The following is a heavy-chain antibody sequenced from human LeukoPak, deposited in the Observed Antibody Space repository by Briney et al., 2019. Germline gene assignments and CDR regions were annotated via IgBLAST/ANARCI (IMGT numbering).Heavy chain of an antibody. J-gene: IGHJ4*02. D-gene: IGHD1-26*01. CDR2: IRGSGGST. Sequence: GGSLRLSCAASGFTFSKYGMSWVRQAPGKGLEWVSGIRGSGGSTDYADSVKGRFTISRDNSKNTLYLHMNSLRAEDTAVYSCAKDIMGSGSHALDYWGQGTLVTVSS. CDR1: GFTFSKYG. V-gene: IGHV3-23*01. CDR3: AKDIMGSGSHALDY.